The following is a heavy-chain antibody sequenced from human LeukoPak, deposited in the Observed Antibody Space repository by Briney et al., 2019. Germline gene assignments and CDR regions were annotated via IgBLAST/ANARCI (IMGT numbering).Heavy chain of an antibody. Sequence: PSETLSLTCAVYGGSFSGYYWSWIRQPPGKGLEWIGEINHSGSTNYNPSLKSRVTISVDTSKNQFSLKLSSVTAADTAVYYCARGRTKRYFEWLLQNWFDPWGQGTLVTVSS. CDR1: GGSFSGYY. V-gene: IGHV4-34*01. J-gene: IGHJ5*02. CDR3: ARGRTKRYFEWLLQNWFDP. D-gene: IGHD3-9*01. CDR2: INHSGST.